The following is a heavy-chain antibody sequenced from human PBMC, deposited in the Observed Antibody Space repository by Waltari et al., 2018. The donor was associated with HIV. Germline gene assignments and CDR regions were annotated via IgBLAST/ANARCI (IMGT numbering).Heavy chain of an antibody. J-gene: IGHJ3*02. CDR1: GFTFSTYG. V-gene: IGHV3-33*01. CDR3: ARERDYGASGGAFDI. Sequence: QVQLVESGGGVVQPGRSLRLSCAASGFTFSTYGMHWVRQAPGKGVEGVAVIWYDGSDKNYEDSVKGRFTISRDNSKNTLYLQMNSLRAEDTAIYYCARERDYGASGGAFDIWGQGTMVTVSS. CDR2: IWYDGSDK. D-gene: IGHD4-17*01.